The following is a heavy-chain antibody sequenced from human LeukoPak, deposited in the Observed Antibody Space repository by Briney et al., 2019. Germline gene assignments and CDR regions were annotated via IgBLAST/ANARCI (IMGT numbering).Heavy chain of an antibody. D-gene: IGHD2-21*01. CDR1: GGSISSSSYY. V-gene: IGHV4-39*07. Sequence: SETLSLTCTVSGGSISSSSYYWGWIRQPPGKGLEWIGSIYYSGSTYYNPSLKSRVTISVDTSKNQFSLKLNSVTAADTAVYYCAKFPKYSYYMDVWGKGTTVTVSS. J-gene: IGHJ6*03. CDR2: IYYSGST. CDR3: AKFPKYSYYMDV.